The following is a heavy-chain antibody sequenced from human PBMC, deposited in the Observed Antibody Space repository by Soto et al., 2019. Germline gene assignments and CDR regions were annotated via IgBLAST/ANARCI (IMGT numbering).Heavy chain of an antibody. CDR2: IDWDDDK. CDR1: GFSLSTSGMC. J-gene: IGHJ6*02. V-gene: IGHV2-70*01. CDR3: ARMQRTYYDILTGYRPGYYYYYGMDV. Sequence: SGPTLVNPTQTLTLTCTFSGFSLSTSGMCVSWIRQPPGKALEWLALIDWDDDKYYSTSLKTRLTISKDTSKNQVVLTMTNMDPVDTATYYCARMQRTYYDILTGYRPGYYYYYGMDVWGQGTTVTVSS. D-gene: IGHD3-9*01.